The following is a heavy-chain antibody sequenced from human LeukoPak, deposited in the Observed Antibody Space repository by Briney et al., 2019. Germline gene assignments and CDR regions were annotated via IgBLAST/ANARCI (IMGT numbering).Heavy chain of an antibody. CDR1: GFTFSSYG. Sequence: GSLRLSCAASGFTFSSYGMHWVRQAPGKGLEWVAVISYDGSNKYYADSVKGRFTISRDNSKNTLYLQMNSLRAEDTAVYYCARFALSTWGQGTLVTVSS. V-gene: IGHV3-30*03. D-gene: IGHD2/OR15-2a*01. CDR2: ISYDGSNK. J-gene: IGHJ1*01. CDR3: ARFALST.